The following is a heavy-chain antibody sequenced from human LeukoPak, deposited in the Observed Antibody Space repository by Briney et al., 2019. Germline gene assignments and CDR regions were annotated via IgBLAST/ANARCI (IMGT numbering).Heavy chain of an antibody. CDR3: AKTTTGYSSGRFPGWPVDY. Sequence: PGWSLTLSCAAPGFTFSSYAMFWVRQAPGKGLDGVSGVFVCGCSTHYADSVKGRFTISRDNSKNTVYLQMNSLRAEDTALYYCAKTTTGYSSGRFPGWPVDYWGQGTLVTVSS. V-gene: IGHV3-23*01. CDR2: VFVCGCST. D-gene: IGHD6-19*01. J-gene: IGHJ4*02. CDR1: GFTFSSYA.